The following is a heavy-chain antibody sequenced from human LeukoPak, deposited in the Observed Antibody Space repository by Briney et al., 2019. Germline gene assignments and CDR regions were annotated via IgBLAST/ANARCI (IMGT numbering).Heavy chain of an antibody. CDR1: GGSISSSSYY. CDR3: ARGRIARLPYFDY. J-gene: IGHJ4*02. CDR2: IYYSGST. V-gene: IGHV4-39*07. D-gene: IGHD5-18*01. Sequence: PSETLSLTCTVSGGSISSSSYYWGWIRQPPGKGLEWIGSIYYSGSTYYNPSLKSRATISVDTSKNQFSLKLSSVTAADTAVYYCARGRIARLPYFDYWGQGTLVTVSS.